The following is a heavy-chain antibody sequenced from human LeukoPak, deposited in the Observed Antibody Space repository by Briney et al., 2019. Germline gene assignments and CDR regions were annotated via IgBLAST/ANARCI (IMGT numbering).Heavy chain of an antibody. CDR3: ARAWKATIIDY. CDR2: ISYDGSNK. D-gene: IGHD5-24*01. V-gene: IGHV3-30-3*01. CDR1: GFTFSGYA. J-gene: IGHJ4*02. Sequence: GRSLRLSCAASGFTFSGYAMHWVRQAPGKGLEWVSVISYDGSNKYCADSVKGRFTISRDNSKNTLYLQMSSLRAEDTAVYYCARAWKATIIDYWGQGTLVTVSS.